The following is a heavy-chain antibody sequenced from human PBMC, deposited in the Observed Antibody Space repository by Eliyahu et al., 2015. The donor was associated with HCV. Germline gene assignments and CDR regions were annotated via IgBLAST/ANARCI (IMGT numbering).Heavy chain of an antibody. CDR1: GFSISXQY. CDR2: AGNRRNNYII. D-gene: IGHD2-21*01. Sequence: EVHLVESGGVLVQPGGSLRLSCAASGFSISXQYXDWXRQAXGXGLXWVGXAGNRRNNYIIEYAASVKGRFTISRDDSKNSMYLQMNSLKTEDTAVYYCARHHFSCGGNCFFDYWGQGTLVTVSS. J-gene: IGHJ4*02. CDR3: ARHHFSCGGNCFFDY. V-gene: IGHV3-72*01.